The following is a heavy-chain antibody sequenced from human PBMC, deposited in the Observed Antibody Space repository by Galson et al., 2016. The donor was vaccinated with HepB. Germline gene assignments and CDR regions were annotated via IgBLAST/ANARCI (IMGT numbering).Heavy chain of an antibody. J-gene: IGHJ4*02. Sequence: SLRLSCAVSGLSAADYALGWLRQAPGKGPEWIGFVTGTAYGGTTDYAASVKGRFTISRDDSKSIAYLQMNSLKAEDTGVYYCVGDHGGFDALDYWGQGTLGTVSS. CDR2: VTGTAYGGTT. D-gene: IGHD4-23*01. CDR1: GLSAADYA. V-gene: IGHV3-49*03. CDR3: VGDHGGFDALDY.